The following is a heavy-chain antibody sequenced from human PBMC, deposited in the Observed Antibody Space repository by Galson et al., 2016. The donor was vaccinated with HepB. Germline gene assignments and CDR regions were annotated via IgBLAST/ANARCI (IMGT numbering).Heavy chain of an antibody. CDR1: GGSITSSTYF. V-gene: IGHV4-39*01. D-gene: IGHD3-10*01. J-gene: IGHJ4*02. CDR3: APELFRLHYFDY. Sequence: ETLSLTCTVSGGSITSSTYFWAWIRQPPGKGLERIGSINHLGSAYYNPSLKSRVTISVDTSKNQFSLNLSSVTAADTAVYYCAPELFRLHYFDYWGQGTLATVSS. CDR2: INHLGSA.